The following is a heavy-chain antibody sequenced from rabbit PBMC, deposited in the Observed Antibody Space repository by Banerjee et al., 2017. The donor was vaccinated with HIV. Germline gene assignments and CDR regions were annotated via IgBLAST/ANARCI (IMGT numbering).Heavy chain of an antibody. D-gene: IGHD4-1*01. V-gene: IGHV1S39*01. Sequence: QEQLVESGGGLVQPGGSLKLSCKASGFDFSSYGVSWVRQAPGKGLEWIGYIDPVFGDTDYASWVNGRFTISKASWTTVTLQMTSLTAADTATYFCARDLAGVIGWNFDLWGQGTLVTVS. CDR1: GFDFSSYG. CDR3: ARDLAGVIGWNFDL. CDR2: IDPVFGDT. J-gene: IGHJ4*01.